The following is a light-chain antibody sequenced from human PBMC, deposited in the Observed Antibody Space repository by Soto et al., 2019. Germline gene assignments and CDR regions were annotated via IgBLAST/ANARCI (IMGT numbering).Light chain of an antibody. CDR3: QQRSNWPRT. CDR2: DAS. V-gene: IGKV3-11*01. CDR1: QSVSSY. J-gene: IGKJ1*01. Sequence: EIVLTQSPATLSLSPGERATLSCRASQSVSSYLAWYQQKPGQAPRLLIYDASNRATGIPARFSGSGSGTDFTLTIISLEPEDFAVSYCQQRSNWPRTFGQGTKVDIK.